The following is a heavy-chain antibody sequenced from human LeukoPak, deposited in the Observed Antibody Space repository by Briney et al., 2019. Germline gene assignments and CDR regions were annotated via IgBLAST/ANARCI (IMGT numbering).Heavy chain of an antibody. J-gene: IGHJ4*02. D-gene: IGHD5-18*01. CDR3: ARGQKYRSGYTVTELGSGYFDY. CDR1: GASISTNY. CDR2: VYYSGNT. Sequence: SETLSLTCTVSGASISTNYWSWIRQPPEKGLEWIGYVYYSGNTNYNPSLKSRVTISVNTLKNQFSLRLSSVTAADTAVYYCARGQKYRSGYTVTELGSGYFDYWGQGTLVTVSS. V-gene: IGHV4-59*01.